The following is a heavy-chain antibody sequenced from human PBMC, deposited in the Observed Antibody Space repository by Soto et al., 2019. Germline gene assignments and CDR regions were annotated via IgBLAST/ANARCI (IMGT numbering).Heavy chain of an antibody. CDR2: IYYSGST. V-gene: IGHV4-31*03. CDR1: GGSISSGGYY. Sequence: QVQLQESGPGLVKPSQTLSLTCTVSGGSISSGGYYWSWIRQHPGKGLEWIGYIYYSGSTYYNPSLMSRVTISLDTSKNQVSPKLSSVTAADTAVYYCARDREEEGMDVWGQGTTVTVSS. CDR3: ARDREEEGMDV. J-gene: IGHJ6*02.